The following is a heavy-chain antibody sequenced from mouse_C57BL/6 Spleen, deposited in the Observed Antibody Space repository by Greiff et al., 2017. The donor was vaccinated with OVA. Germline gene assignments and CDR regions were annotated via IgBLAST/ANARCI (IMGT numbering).Heavy chain of an antibody. J-gene: IGHJ4*01. V-gene: IGHV1-69*01. D-gene: IGHD4-1*01. CDR3: ARSRTGGAMDY. CDR1: GYTFTSYW. CDR2: IDPSDSYT. Sequence: QVQLQQPGAELVMPGASVKLSCKASGYTFTSYWMHWVKQRPGRGLEWIGEIDPSDSYTNYNQKFKGKSTLTVDKSSSTAYMQLSSLTSEDSAVYYCARSRTGGAMDYWGQGTSVTVSS.